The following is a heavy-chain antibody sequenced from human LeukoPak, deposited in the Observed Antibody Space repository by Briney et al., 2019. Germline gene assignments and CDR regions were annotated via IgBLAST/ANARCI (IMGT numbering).Heavy chain of an antibody. V-gene: IGHV3-23*01. CDR2: ISDDSSFT. Sequence: GGSLRLSCVASGLRFRSYAMNWVRQAPGKGLECISTISDDSSFTYYADSVKGRFTISRDNSKNTLYLQMNRLRAEDTAVYYCAKVLVYDRSGDDAFDIWGQGTMVTVSS. CDR3: AKVLVYDRSGDDAFDI. J-gene: IGHJ3*02. D-gene: IGHD3-22*01. CDR1: GLRFRSYA.